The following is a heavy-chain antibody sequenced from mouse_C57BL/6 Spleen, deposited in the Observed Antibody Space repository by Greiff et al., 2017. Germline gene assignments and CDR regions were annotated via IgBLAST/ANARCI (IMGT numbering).Heavy chain of an antibody. V-gene: IGHV2-9-1*01. CDR3: ARNSDYFGSSYEGYFDV. D-gene: IGHD1-1*01. CDR2: IWTGGGT. CDR1: GFSLTSYA. Sequence: VHLVESGPGLVAPSQSLSITCTVSGFSLTSYAISWVRQPPGKGLEWLGVIWTGGGTNYNSALKSRLSISKDNSKSQVFLKMNSLQTDDTARYYCARNSDYFGSSYEGYFDVWGTGTTVTVSS. J-gene: IGHJ1*03.